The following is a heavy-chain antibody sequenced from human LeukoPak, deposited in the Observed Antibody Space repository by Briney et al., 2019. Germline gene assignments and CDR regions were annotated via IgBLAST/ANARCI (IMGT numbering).Heavy chain of an antibody. CDR1: GGSFSGYY. J-gene: IGHJ6*02. V-gene: IGHV4-34*01. Sequence: SETLSLTCADNGGSFSGYYWSWIRQPPGKGLEWIGEINHSGSTNYNPSLKSRVTISVDTSKNHFSLKLSSVTAAETAVYYGARGGLKTRYYHYGMDVWGQGTTVTVSS. CDR3: ARGGLKTRYYHYGMDV. CDR2: INHSGST. D-gene: IGHD3/OR15-3a*01.